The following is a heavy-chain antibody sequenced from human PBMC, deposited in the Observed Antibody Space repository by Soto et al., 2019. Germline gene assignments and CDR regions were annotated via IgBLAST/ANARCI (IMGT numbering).Heavy chain of an antibody. CDR3: ARDQEPSTLYYDYYYMDV. Sequence: QVQLVQSGAEVKKPGASVTVSCKASGYTFTSYYIHWVRQAPGQGLEWMGIINPSGGSTSYAQKFQGRVTMTRDKSTSTVYMEVSGLRSEYTAVYYCARDQEPSTLYYDYYYMDVWGKGTTVTVSS. J-gene: IGHJ6*03. CDR1: GYTFTSYY. CDR2: INPSGGST. V-gene: IGHV1-46*03.